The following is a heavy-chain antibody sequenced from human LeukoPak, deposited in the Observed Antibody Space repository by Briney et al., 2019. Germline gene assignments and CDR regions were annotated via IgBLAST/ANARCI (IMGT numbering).Heavy chain of an antibody. J-gene: IGHJ4*02. V-gene: IGHV1-24*01. CDR3: ARDCCSSTSCLFDY. CDR1: GYTLTELS. Sequence: ASVKVSCTVSGYTLTELSMHWVRQAPGKGLEWMGGFDPEDGETIYAQKFQGRVTMTEDTSTDTAYMELSSLRSEDTAVYYCARDCCSSTSCLFDYWGQGTLVTVSS. D-gene: IGHD2-2*01. CDR2: FDPEDGET.